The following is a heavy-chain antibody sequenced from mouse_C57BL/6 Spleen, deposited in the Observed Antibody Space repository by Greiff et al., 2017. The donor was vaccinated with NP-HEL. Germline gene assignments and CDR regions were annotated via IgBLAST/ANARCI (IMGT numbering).Heavy chain of an antibody. J-gene: IGHJ4*01. Sequence: QVQLKQSGPELVKPGASVKISCKASGYAFSSSWMNWVKQRPGKGLEWIGRIYPGDGDTNYNGKFKGKATLTADKSSSTAYMQLSSLTSEDSAVYFCARSATVVATDAMDYWGQGTSVTVSS. V-gene: IGHV1-82*01. D-gene: IGHD1-1*01. CDR3: ARSATVVATDAMDY. CDR2: IYPGDGDT. CDR1: GYAFSSSW.